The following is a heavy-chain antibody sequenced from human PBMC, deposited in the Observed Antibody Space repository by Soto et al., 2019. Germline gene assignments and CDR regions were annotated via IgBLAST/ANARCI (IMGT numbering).Heavy chain of an antibody. J-gene: IGHJ4*02. CDR1: GYTFTSYA. CDR3: ARRMAGITPEFDY. CDR2: INAGNGNT. Sequence: ASVKVSCKASGYTFTSYAMHWVRQAPGQRLEWMGWINAGNGNTKYSQKFQGRVTITRDTSASTAYMELSSLRSEDTAVYYCARRMAGITPEFDYWGQGTLVTVCS. V-gene: IGHV1-3*01. D-gene: IGHD1-20*01.